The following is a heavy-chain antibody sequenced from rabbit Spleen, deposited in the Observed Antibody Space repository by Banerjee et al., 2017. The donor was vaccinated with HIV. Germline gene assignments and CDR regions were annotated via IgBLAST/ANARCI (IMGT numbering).Heavy chain of an antibody. Sequence: QSLEESGGGLVQPEGSLALTCTASGFSWSNAYRCWVRQAPGKGLEWIACIYSGSSGSTYYASWAKGRFTISKTSSPTVTLQMTSLTAADTAPYFCARVDGGSRYYGIDLCGPGPLV. V-gene: IGHV1S40*01. CDR1: GFSWSNAY. CDR3: ARVDGGSRYYGIDL. D-gene: IGHD4-2*01. CDR2: IYSGSSGST. J-gene: IGHJ6*01.